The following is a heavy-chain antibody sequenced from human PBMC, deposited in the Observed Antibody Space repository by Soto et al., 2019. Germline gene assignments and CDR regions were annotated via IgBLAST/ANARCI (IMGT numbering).Heavy chain of an antibody. V-gene: IGHV3-64*01. CDR1: GFTLSGYA. Sequence: EVQLAESGGGLAQPGGSQRLSCAASGFTLSGYAMDWVRQAPGKGLEYVSGISSNGVGTYYAKSVQGRITISRDNSKNTVYLQMGSLRPEDMAVYYCARRARPDFYYMDVWGKGTTVTVSS. J-gene: IGHJ6*03. D-gene: IGHD6-6*01. CDR2: ISSNGVGT. CDR3: ARRARPDFYYMDV.